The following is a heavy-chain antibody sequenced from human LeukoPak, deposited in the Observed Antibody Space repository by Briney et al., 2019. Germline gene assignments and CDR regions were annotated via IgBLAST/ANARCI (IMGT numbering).Heavy chain of an antibody. Sequence: GGSLRLSCAVSGFTFSSYAMSWVRQAPGKGLEWVSAISGSGGSTYYADSVKGRFTISRDNSKNTLYLQMNSLRAEDTAVYYCAKDRGGEPWVYWGQGTLVTVSS. CDR1: GFTFSSYA. V-gene: IGHV3-23*01. CDR3: AKDRGGEPWVY. D-gene: IGHD3-10*01. CDR2: ISGSGGST. J-gene: IGHJ4*02.